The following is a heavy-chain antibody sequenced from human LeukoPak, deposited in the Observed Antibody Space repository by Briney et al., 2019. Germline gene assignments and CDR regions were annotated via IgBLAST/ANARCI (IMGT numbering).Heavy chain of an antibody. CDR1: GCTFSSYE. CDR2: ISSSGNSI. V-gene: IGHV3-48*03. D-gene: IGHD3-9*01. J-gene: IGHJ4*02. Sequence: RSGGSLRLSCAASGCTFSSYEMNWVRQAPGKGLEWVSYISSSGNSIYYADSVKGRFTISRDNAKSSLYLQMNSLRAEDTAVYYCARVPALRYFDWLPDYWGQGTLVTVSS. CDR3: ARVPALRYFDWLPDY.